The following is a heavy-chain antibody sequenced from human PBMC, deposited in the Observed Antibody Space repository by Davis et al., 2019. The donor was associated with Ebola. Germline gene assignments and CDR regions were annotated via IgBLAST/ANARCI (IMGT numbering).Heavy chain of an antibody. D-gene: IGHD3-22*01. V-gene: IGHV3-30*19. Sequence: GESLKISCAASGFTFSSYGMHWVRQAPGKGLEWVAVISYDGSNKYYADSVKGRFTISRDNSKNTLYLQMNSLRAEDTAVYYCARGENYYDSSGYYGNWFDPWGQGTLVTVSS. CDR1: GFTFSSYG. CDR3: ARGENYYDSSGYYGNWFDP. CDR2: ISYDGSNK. J-gene: IGHJ5*02.